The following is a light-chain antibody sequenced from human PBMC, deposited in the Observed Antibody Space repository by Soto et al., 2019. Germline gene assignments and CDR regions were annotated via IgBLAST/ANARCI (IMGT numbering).Light chain of an antibody. CDR2: DVT. V-gene: IGLV2-14*03. CDR3: SSYTSSSTYV. Sequence: LTQPASVSGSPGQSIAISCTGTSSDVGAYNYVSWYQQHPGKAPKLMIFDVTNRPSGVSDRFSGSKSGNTASLTISGLQAEDEADYYCSSYTSSSTYVFGTGTKVTVL. CDR1: SSDVGAYNY. J-gene: IGLJ1*01.